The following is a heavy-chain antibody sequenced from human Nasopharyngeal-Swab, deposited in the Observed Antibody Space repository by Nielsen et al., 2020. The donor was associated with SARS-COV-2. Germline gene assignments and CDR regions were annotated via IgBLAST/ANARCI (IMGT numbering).Heavy chain of an antibody. CDR2: ITSSGANT. Sequence: GESLKISCAASGFSFNTYAMSWVRQAPGKGLEWVSAITSSGANTYYADSVKGRFTISRDNSKNTLYLQMNSLRADDTAVYYCAKDRSGRYDYWGQGTLVTVSS. J-gene: IGHJ4*02. CDR3: AKDRSGRYDY. CDR1: GFSFNTYA. D-gene: IGHD1-26*01. V-gene: IGHV3-23*01.